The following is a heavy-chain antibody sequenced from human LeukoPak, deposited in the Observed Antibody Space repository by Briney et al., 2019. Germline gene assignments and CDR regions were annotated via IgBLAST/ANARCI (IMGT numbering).Heavy chain of an antibody. V-gene: IGHV3-48*01. D-gene: IGHD2-15*01. CDR3: ATSYLSGYCSGGSCYDRYYFDY. CDR1: GFTFSSYS. J-gene: IGHJ4*02. Sequence: GGSLRLSCAASGFTFSSYSMNWVRQAPGKGLEWVSYISSSSSTIYYADSVKGRFTISRDNSKNTLYLQMNSLRAEDTAVYYCATSYLSGYCSGGSCYDRYYFDYWGQGTLVTVSS. CDR2: ISSSSSTI.